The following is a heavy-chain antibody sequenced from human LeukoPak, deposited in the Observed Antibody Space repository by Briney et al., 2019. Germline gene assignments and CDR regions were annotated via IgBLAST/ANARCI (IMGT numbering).Heavy chain of an antibody. D-gene: IGHD6-13*01. V-gene: IGHV3-23*01. Sequence: PGGSLRLSCAASGITLSNYDMTWVRQAPGKGLEWVSDIRGSGGTYYADSVKGRFTLSRDNAKNTLYLQMSSLRAEDTAVYYCANFIAPSATGFQHWGQGTLVTVSS. CDR1: GITLSNYD. CDR3: ANFIAPSATGFQH. CDR2: IRGSGGT. J-gene: IGHJ1*01.